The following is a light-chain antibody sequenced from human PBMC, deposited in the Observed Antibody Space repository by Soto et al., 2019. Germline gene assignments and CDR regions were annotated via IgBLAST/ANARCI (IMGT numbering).Light chain of an antibody. Sequence: QSVLTQPPSASGSPGQSVTISCIGTSSDVGGYNYVSWYQHHPGKAPKLMIYEVSKRPSGVPDRFSGSKSGYTASLTVSGLQAEEEPDSFRSYYAGSNNYVVFGGGTKLTVL. J-gene: IGLJ2*01. V-gene: IGLV2-8*01. CDR2: EVS. CDR3: SYYAGSNNYVV. CDR1: SSDVGGYNY.